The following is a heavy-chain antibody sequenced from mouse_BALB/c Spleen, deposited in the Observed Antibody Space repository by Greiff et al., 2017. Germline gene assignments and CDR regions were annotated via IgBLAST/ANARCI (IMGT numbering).Heavy chain of an antibody. V-gene: IGHV2-2*02. CDR1: GFSLTSYG. CDR3: ARGDYRYAFYAMDY. Sequence: QVQLKQSGPGLVQPSQSLSITCTVSGFSLTSYGVHWVRQSPGKGLEWLGVIWSGGSTDYNAAFISRLSISKDNSKSQVFFKMNSLQANDTAIYYCARGDYRYAFYAMDYWGQGTSVTVSS. CDR2: IWSGGST. D-gene: IGHD2-14*01. J-gene: IGHJ4*01.